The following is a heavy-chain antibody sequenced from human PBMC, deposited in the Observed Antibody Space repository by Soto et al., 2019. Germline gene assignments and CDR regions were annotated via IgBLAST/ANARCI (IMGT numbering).Heavy chain of an antibody. D-gene: IGHD3-16*01. Sequence: ASVKVSCKASGYTFIRYGITWVRQAPGQGLEWVGWISPYNDYTEYAQKFHGRVTMTTDTSSRTVTMALRGLRSDDTAVYYCERGGYYDNFWKKLNLCGLDVWGQGTTVTASS. CDR3: ERGGYYDNFWKKLNLCGLDV. V-gene: IGHV1-18*01. CDR1: GYTFIRYG. J-gene: IGHJ6*02. CDR2: ISPYNDYT.